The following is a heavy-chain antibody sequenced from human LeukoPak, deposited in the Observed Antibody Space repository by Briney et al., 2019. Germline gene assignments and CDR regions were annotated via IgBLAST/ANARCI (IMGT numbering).Heavy chain of an antibody. CDR3: AREGVVPAAPFDY. CDR1: GFTFSSYS. V-gene: IGHV3-21*01. D-gene: IGHD2-2*01. Sequence: GGSLRLSCAASGFTFSSYSMNWVRQAPGKGLEWVSSISSSSSYIYYADSVKGRFTISRDNAKNSLYLRMNSLRAEDTAVYYCAREGVVPAAPFDYWGQGTLVTVSS. J-gene: IGHJ4*02. CDR2: ISSSSSYI.